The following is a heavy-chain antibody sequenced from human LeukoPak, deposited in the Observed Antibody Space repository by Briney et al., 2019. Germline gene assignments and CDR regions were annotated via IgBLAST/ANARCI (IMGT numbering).Heavy chain of an antibody. CDR1: GGSISSSSHY. D-gene: IGHD1-7*01. J-gene: IGHJ4*02. CDR3: ARLNWNYDVDY. CDR2: IYYSGST. Sequence: SETLSLTCTVSGGSISSSSHYWGWIRQPPGKGLEWIGSIYYSGSTYYNPSLKSRVTISVDTSKNQFSLKLSSVTAADTAVYYCARLNWNYDVDYWGQGTLVTVSS. V-gene: IGHV4-39*01.